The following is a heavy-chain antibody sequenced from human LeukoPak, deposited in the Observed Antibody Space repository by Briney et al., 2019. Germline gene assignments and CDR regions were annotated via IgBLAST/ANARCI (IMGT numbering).Heavy chain of an antibody. V-gene: IGHV4-34*01. CDR3: ARGRDGYYY. Sequence: SGTLSLTCAVYGGSFRGYYWSWIRQPPGKGLEWIGEINHSGSTNYNPSLKSRVTISVDTSKNQFSLKLSSVTAADTAVYYCARGRDGYYYWGQGTLVTVSS. CDR1: GGSFRGYY. CDR2: INHSGST. D-gene: IGHD5-24*01. J-gene: IGHJ4*02.